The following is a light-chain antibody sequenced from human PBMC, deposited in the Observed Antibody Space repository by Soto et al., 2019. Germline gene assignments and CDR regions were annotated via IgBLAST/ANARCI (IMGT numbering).Light chain of an antibody. CDR2: TTN. J-gene: IGLJ3*02. CDR3: AAWDDSLNGPV. V-gene: IGLV1-44*01. Sequence: QSVLTQPPSASVTPGQRVSISCSGSSSNIGNNTVNWYQQFPETAPRLLIYTTNQRPSGVPDRFSGSKSGTSASLAISGLQSADEADYYCAAWDDSLNGPVFGGGTKLTVL. CDR1: SSNIGNNT.